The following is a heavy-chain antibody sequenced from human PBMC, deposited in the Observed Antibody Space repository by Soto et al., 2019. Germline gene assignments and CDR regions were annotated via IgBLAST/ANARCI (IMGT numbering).Heavy chain of an antibody. D-gene: IGHD2-15*01. Sequence: QVQLVQSGAEVKKPWASVKVSCTTSGYSFTNYYLHWVRQAPGQGLEWMGLINPSGIRTSYSQKFQGIVTMTRDKSTTTVYMALSSVRSEDTAVYYFAMADNGVVAAASPGYVDYGGQGTLVTVSS. V-gene: IGHV1-46*01. J-gene: IGHJ4*02. CDR1: GYSFTNYY. CDR3: AMADNGVVAAASPGYVDY. CDR2: INPSGIRT.